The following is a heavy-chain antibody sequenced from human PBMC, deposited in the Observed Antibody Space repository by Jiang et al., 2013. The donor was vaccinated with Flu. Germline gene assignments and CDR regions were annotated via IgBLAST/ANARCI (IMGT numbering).Heavy chain of an antibody. CDR2: TYYRSKWYN. CDR1: GDSVSSNSAA. Sequence: SQTLSLTCAISGDSVSSNSAAWNWIRQSPSRGLEWLGRTYYRSKWYNDYAVSVKSRITINPDTSKNQFSLQLNSVTPEDTAVYYCARWRRLGDGYNSRESFDIWGQGTMVTVSS. CDR3: ARWRRLGDGYNSRESFDI. J-gene: IGHJ3*02. V-gene: IGHV6-1*01. D-gene: IGHD5-24*01.